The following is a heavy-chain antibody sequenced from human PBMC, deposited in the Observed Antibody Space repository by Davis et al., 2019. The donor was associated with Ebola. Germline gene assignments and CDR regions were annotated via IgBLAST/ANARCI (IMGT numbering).Heavy chain of an antibody. CDR1: GYTFTYRY. D-gene: IGHD1-14*01. CDR3: AASAGTVGKFDY. V-gene: IGHV1-58*01. CDR2: IVVGSGNT. Sequence: AASVKVSCKASGYTFTYRYLHWVRQARGQRLEWIGWIVVGSGNTNYAQSFQGRVTITRDMSTSTSYLDLTNLRSEDTAVYYCAASAGTVGKFDYWGQGTLVTVSS. J-gene: IGHJ4*01.